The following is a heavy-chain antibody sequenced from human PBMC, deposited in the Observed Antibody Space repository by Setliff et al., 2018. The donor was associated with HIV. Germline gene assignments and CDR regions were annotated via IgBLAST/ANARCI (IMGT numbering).Heavy chain of an antibody. Sequence: GESLKISCMGSGYSFTSYWIAWVRQMPGKGLEWMGLIYPGDSDTRYSPSFQGQVTISVDKSIRTAFLQWSSLKASDTATYYCARHINSYWYGDGMDVWGQGTTVTVSS. CDR2: IYPGDSDT. V-gene: IGHV5-51*01. CDR3: ARHINSYWYGDGMDV. D-gene: IGHD2-8*02. CDR1: GYSFTSYW. J-gene: IGHJ6*02.